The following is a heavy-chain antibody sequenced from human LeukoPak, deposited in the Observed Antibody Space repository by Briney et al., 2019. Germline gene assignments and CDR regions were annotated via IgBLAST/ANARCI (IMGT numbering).Heavy chain of an antibody. J-gene: IGHJ4*02. V-gene: IGHV3-64*01. Sequence: AGGSLRLSCAASGFTFSSYAMPWVRQAPGKGLEYVSAISSNGGSTYYANSVKGRFTISRVNSKNTLYLQMGSLRAEDMAVYYCARGYCSSTSCPTSYWGQGTLVTVSS. CDR2: ISSNGGST. CDR3: ARGYCSSTSCPTSY. CDR1: GFTFSSYA. D-gene: IGHD2-2*01.